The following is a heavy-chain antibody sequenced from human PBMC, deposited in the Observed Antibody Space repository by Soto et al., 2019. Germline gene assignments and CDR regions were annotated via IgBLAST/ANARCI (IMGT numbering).Heavy chain of an antibody. D-gene: IGHD2-15*01. Sequence: SETLSLTCAVYGGSFSGYYWSWIRQPPGKGLEWIGEINHSGSTNYNPSLKSRVTISVDTSKNQFSLKLSSVTAADTAVYYCARGSIGYCSGGSCYSGDYYYYYYMDVWGKGTTVTVS. J-gene: IGHJ6*03. CDR1: GGSFSGYY. CDR2: INHSGST. CDR3: ARGSIGYCSGGSCYSGDYYYYYYMDV. V-gene: IGHV4-34*01.